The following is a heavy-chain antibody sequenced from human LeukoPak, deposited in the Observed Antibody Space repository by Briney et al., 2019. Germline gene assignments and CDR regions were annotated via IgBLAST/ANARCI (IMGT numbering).Heavy chain of an antibody. J-gene: IGHJ6*03. V-gene: IGHV4-30-4*08. CDR2: ISYSGST. CDR1: GGSISSGGYY. Sequence: PSQTLSLTCTVSGGSISSGGYYWNWIRQPPGKGLEWIGFISYSGSTYYNPSLKSRVTISVDTSKNQFSLKLSSVTAADTAVYYCARLTRGGHFSYYYYYYMDVWGKGTTVTVSS. CDR3: ARLTRGGHFSYYYYYYMDV. D-gene: IGHD3-10*01.